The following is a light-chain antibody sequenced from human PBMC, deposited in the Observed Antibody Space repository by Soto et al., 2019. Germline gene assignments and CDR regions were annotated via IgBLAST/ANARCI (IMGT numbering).Light chain of an antibody. CDR3: QQTYRTPLT. V-gene: IGKV1-39*01. Sequence: DIQMTQSPSSLSALVGGRVTITCRASQSISGSLNWYQSKPGKAPKLLIYGAFTLHSGVPSRFSGSGSGTDYTLTISNLQLEDFASYYCQQTYRTPLTFGGGTKVDIK. J-gene: IGKJ4*01. CDR1: QSISGS. CDR2: GAF.